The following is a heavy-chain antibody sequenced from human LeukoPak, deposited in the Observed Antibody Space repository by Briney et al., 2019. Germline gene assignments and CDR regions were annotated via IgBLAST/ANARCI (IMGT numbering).Heavy chain of an antibody. J-gene: IGHJ4*02. Sequence: GGSLRLSCAASGITLSVYWMSWVRQAPGKGLEWVANIKQDGSEKYYRDSVQGRFTISRDNAKNSLYLQMNSLRAEDTAVYYCARSGSGYFDYWGQGPLVTVSS. CDR1: GITLSVYW. CDR2: IKQDGSEK. V-gene: IGHV3-7*01. CDR3: ARSGSGYFDY.